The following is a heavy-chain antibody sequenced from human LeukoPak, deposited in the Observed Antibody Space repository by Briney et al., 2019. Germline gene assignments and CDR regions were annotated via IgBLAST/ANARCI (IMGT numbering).Heavy chain of an antibody. CDR2: ISGYNGNT. CDR1: GYTFTSYG. CDR3: ARAGSWIQLWLLYFDY. D-gene: IGHD5-18*01. Sequence: GASVKVSCKASGYTFTSYGISWVRQAPGKGLEWMGWISGYNGNTNYAQKLQGRVTMTTDTSTSTVYMELRSLRSDDTAVYYCARAGSWIQLWLLYFDYWGQGTLVTVSS. V-gene: IGHV1-18*01. J-gene: IGHJ4*02.